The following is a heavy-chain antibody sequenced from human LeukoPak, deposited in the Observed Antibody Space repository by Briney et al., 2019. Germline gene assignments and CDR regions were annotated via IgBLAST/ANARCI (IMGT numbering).Heavy chain of an antibody. CDR3: ARVKYYYDSSGYYYY. V-gene: IGHV3-7*03. D-gene: IGHD3-22*01. Sequence: PGGSLRLSCAVSGFTLTDAWMSWVRQAPGKGLEWVANIKQDGSEKYYVDSVKGRFTISRDNAKNSLYLQMNSLRAEDTAVYYCARVKYYYDSSGYYYYWGQGTLVTVSS. CDR2: IKQDGSEK. J-gene: IGHJ4*02. CDR1: GFTLTDAW.